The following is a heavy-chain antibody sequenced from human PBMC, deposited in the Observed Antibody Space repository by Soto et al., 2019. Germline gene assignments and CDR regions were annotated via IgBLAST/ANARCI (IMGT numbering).Heavy chain of an antibody. CDR1: RFTFSSYA. Sequence: GGALILSRAASRFTFSSYAMRWVRQSPGKGLEWVAVISYDLSNKYYADSVKGRFTISRDNSKNTLYLQMNSLRAEDTAVYYCARVGLGSVWYWFDPWGQGTLVTVSS. CDR3: ARVGLGSVWYWFDP. D-gene: IGHD3-16*01. CDR2: ISYDLSNK. J-gene: IGHJ5*02. V-gene: IGHV3-30-3*01.